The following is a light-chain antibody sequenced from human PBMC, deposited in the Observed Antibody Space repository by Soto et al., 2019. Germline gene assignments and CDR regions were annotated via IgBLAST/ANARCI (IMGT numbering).Light chain of an antibody. CDR2: GAS. J-gene: IGKJ2*01. Sequence: EIVLTQSPGTLSLSPGERATLSCRASQSVSGSYLAWYQQKPGQAPRLLIYGASSRATGIPDRFSGSGSGTVFTLTISRLEPEDFAVYYCQQYGTTPGTFGQGTKLEIK. CDR3: QQYGTTPGT. V-gene: IGKV3-20*01. CDR1: QSVSGSY.